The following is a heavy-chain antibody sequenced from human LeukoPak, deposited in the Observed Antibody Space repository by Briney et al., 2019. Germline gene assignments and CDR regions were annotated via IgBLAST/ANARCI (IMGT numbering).Heavy chain of an antibody. CDR1: GYTFTGYY. CDR2: TNPNSGGT. D-gene: IGHD2-15*01. V-gene: IGHV1-2*02. J-gene: IGHJ5*02. Sequence: ASVKVSCKASGYTFTGYYMHWVRQAPGQGLEWMGWTNPNSGGTNYAQKFQGRVTMTRDTSISTAYMELSRLRSDDTAVYYCAREMSRDCSGGSCYNNWFDPWGQGTLVTVSS. CDR3: AREMSRDCSGGSCYNNWFDP.